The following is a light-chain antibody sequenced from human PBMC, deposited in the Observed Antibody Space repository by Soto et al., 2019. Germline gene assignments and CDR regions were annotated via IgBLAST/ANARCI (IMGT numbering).Light chain of an antibody. J-gene: IGKJ3*01. Sequence: EIVLTQSPGTLSLSPGERATLSCRASQSVSSSYLAWYQQKPGQAPMLLIYGASSRATGIPDRFSGSGSGNYFTLTSSRLQPEYFAVYYWQQYSSSPLTFGRGTKVDIK. CDR1: QSVSSSY. V-gene: IGKV3-20*01. CDR3: QQYSSSPLT. CDR2: GAS.